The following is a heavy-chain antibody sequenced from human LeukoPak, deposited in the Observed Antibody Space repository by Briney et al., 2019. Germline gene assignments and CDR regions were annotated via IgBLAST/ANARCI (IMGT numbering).Heavy chain of an antibody. CDR3: KRINYG. V-gene: IGHV3-74*01. CDR1: AFTFSSLW. J-gene: IGHJ4*02. D-gene: IGHD3-16*01. CDR2: LNSDGSTT. Sequence: GWALTLSCAASAFTFSSLWMHWVRHAPGHGLMWFSRLNSDGSTTSYADSVKCRFPISPDNATTPLYLQMNSLRLQDPAVSYGKRINYGWGQGTLVTGSS.